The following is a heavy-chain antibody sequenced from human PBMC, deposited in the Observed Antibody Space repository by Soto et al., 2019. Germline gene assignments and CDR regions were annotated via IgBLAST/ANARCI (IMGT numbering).Heavy chain of an antibody. V-gene: IGHV1-18*01. Sequence: ASVKVSCKASGYTFTSYGISWVRQAPGQGLEWMGWISAYNGNTNYAQKLQGRVTMTTDTSTSTAYMELRSLRSDDTAVYYCARGTLRYCSGGSCYSYDNYYYYRDVWGKGTTVTVSS. D-gene: IGHD2-15*01. CDR3: ARGTLRYCSGGSCYSYDNYYYYRDV. J-gene: IGHJ6*03. CDR2: ISAYNGNT. CDR1: GYTFTSYG.